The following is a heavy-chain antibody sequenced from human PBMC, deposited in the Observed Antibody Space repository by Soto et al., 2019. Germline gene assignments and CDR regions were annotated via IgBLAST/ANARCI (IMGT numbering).Heavy chain of an antibody. V-gene: IGHV3-30-3*01. D-gene: IGHD6-13*01. CDR1: GFTFSSYA. Sequence: QVQLVESGGGVVQPGRSLRLSCAASGFTFSSYAMHWVRQAPGKGLEWVAVISYDGSNKYYADSVKGRFTISRDNSKNTLDLQMNSLRAEDTAVYYCARDQILAAAGTYYFDYWGQGTLVTVSS. J-gene: IGHJ4*02. CDR2: ISYDGSNK. CDR3: ARDQILAAAGTYYFDY.